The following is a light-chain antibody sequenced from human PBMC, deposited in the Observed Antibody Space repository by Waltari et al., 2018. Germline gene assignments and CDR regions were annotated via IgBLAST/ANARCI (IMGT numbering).Light chain of an antibody. CDR2: DTS. CDR3: LLSYSGAQVV. CDR1: TGAVTSGHY. V-gene: IGLV7-46*01. Sequence: QAVVTQEPSLTVSPGGTVTLTCGSSTGAVTSGHYPDWFQQKPGQAPRTLIYDTSNKHSWPPARFSGSLLGGKAALTLSGAQPEDEAEYYCLLSYSGAQVVFGGGTKLTVL. J-gene: IGLJ2*01.